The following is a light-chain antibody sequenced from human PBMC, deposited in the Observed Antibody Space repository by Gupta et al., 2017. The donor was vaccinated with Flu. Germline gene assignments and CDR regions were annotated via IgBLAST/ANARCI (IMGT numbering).Light chain of an antibody. V-gene: IGKV2-30*01. CDR1: QSLVYTDGNTY. Sequence: SQSLVYTDGNTYLNWFQQRPGQSPRRLIYEVSNRDSGVPDRFSGSGSGSGTDFTLKISRVEAEDVGLYYCMRGTHPWTFGQGTKLEIK. CDR2: EVS. CDR3: MRGTHPWT. J-gene: IGKJ2*02.